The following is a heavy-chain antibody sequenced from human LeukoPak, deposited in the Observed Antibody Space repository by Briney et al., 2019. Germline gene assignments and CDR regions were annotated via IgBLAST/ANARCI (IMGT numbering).Heavy chain of an antibody. J-gene: IGHJ5*02. V-gene: IGHV4-38-2*01. CDR2: IYHSGST. Sequence: SETLPLTCAVSGYSISSGYYWGWIRQPPGKGLEWIGSIYHSGSTYYNPSLKSRVTISVDTSKNQFSLKLSSVTAADTAVYYCARGDDYGDTYNWFDPWGQGTLVTVSS. CDR3: ARGDDYGDTYNWFDP. CDR1: GYSISSGYY. D-gene: IGHD4-17*01.